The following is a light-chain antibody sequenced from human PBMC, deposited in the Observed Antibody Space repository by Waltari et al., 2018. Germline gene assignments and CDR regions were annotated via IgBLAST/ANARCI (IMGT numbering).Light chain of an antibody. Sequence: VLTQSPLSSPVTLGQPASMSCRSSENLVHNNGKTYLSWLQQRPGQPPRLLVYQISNRFSVVPARVSGSGAGTDFTLTITRVEAGDVGLYYCMQGTHFPRTFGQGTRVEI. CDR1: ENLVHNNGKTY. V-gene: IGKV2-24*01. CDR2: QIS. J-gene: IGKJ1*01. CDR3: MQGTHFPRT.